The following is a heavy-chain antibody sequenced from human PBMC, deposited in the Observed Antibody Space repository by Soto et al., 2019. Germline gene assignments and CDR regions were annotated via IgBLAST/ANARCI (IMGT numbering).Heavy chain of an antibody. CDR2: INTGNGNT. Sequence: ASVKVSCKASGYTFTSYAMHLVRQAPGQRLEWMGWINTGNGNTKYSQKLQGRLTITRDTSASTAYMELSSLRSEDTAVYYCARVIPVAVYFDYWGQGTLVTVSS. CDR3: ARVIPVAVYFDY. V-gene: IGHV1-3*04. D-gene: IGHD6-19*01. J-gene: IGHJ4*02. CDR1: GYTFTSYA.